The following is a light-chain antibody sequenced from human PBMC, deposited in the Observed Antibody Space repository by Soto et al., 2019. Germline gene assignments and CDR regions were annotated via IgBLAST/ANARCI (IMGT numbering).Light chain of an antibody. CDR3: AAWDDSLRGA. V-gene: IGLV1-47*01. CDR2: RNS. Sequence: QLVLTQPPSASGTPGQRVTISCSGSSSNIGSNYVYWYQQLPGAAPKLLIYRNSQRPSGVPDRFSGSKSGTSASLAISGLRSEDEAEYYCAAWDDSLRGAFGTGTKLTVL. CDR1: SSNIGSNY. J-gene: IGLJ1*01.